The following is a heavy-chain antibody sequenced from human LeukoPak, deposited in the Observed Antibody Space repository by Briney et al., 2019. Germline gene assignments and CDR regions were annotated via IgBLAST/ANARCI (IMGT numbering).Heavy chain of an antibody. CDR2: ISAYNGNT. J-gene: IGHJ4*02. CDR3: ARAHQYSSGWYLVY. V-gene: IGHV1-18*01. D-gene: IGHD6-19*01. CDR1: GYTFTSYG. Sequence: ASVKVSFKASGYTFTSYGISWVRQAPGQGLEWMGWISAYNGNTNYAQKLQGRVTMTTDTSTSTAYMELRSLRSDDTAVYYCARAHQYSSGWYLVYRGQGTLVTVSS.